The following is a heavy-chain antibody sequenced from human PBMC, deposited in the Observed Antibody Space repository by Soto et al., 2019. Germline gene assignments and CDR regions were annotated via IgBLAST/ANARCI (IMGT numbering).Heavy chain of an antibody. J-gene: IGHJ4*02. CDR1: GFTFSSYA. Sequence: GGSLRLSSAASGFTFSSYAMSWVRQAPGKGLEWVSAISGSGGSTYDADSVKGRFTISRDNSKNTLYLQMNSLRAEDTAVYYCAKDLYSYGYASLDYWGQGTLVTVS. CDR3: AKDLYSYGYASLDY. CDR2: ISGSGGST. V-gene: IGHV3-23*01. D-gene: IGHD5-18*01.